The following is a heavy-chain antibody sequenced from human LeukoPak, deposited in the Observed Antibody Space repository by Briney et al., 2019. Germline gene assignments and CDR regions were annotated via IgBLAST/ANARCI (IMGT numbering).Heavy chain of an antibody. J-gene: IGHJ4*02. D-gene: IGHD3-9*01. CDR2: ISAYNGNT. CDR3: ARAGYDILTGYYVY. Sequence: ASVKVSCKASGYTFTSYDINWVRQATGQGLEWMGWISAYNGNTNYAQKLQGRVTMTTDTSTSTAYMELRSLRSDDTAVYYCARAGYDILTGYYVYWGQGTLVTVSS. V-gene: IGHV1-18*01. CDR1: GYTFTSYD.